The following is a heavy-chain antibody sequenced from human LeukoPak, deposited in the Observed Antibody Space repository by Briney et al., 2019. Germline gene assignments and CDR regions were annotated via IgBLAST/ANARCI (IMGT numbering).Heavy chain of an antibody. CDR2: IYYSGSS. J-gene: IGHJ5*02. Sequence: SETLSLTCTVSGGSISSSSYYWGWIRQPPGKGLEWIGSIYYSGSSYYNPSLKSRVTISVDTSKNQFSLKLSSVTAADTAVYYCARVRGSGSYPKGSFDPWGQGTLVTVSS. CDR3: ARVRGSGSYPKGSFDP. CDR1: GGSISSSSYY. V-gene: IGHV4-39*07. D-gene: IGHD3-10*01.